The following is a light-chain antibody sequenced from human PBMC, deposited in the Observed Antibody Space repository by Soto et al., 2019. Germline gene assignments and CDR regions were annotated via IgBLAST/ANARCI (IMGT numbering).Light chain of an antibody. CDR1: QSVTSNY. J-gene: IGKJ2*01. Sequence: EIVLTQSPGTLSLSPGERATLSCRASQSVTSNYLAWYQQKPGQAPRLLIYGASTRAAGVPDRFSGSGSGTDFTLTITRLEPEDFEVYYCQQYGRSPLLYTFGQGTKVGVK. CDR3: QQYGRSPLLYT. V-gene: IGKV3-20*01. CDR2: GAS.